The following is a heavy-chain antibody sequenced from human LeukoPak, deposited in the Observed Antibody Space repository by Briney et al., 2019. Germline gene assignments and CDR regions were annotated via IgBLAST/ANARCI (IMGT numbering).Heavy chain of an antibody. CDR1: GFTFSSYG. J-gene: IGHJ6*02. CDR3: AKDLRYCSGTSCYEASGMDV. CDR2: ISYDGSDK. Sequence: PGGSLRLSCAASGFTFSSYGMHWVRQAPGKGLEWVAAISYDGSDKYYADSVTGRFTISKDNSKNTLSLQMNSLRAEDTAVFFCAKDLRYCSGTSCYEASGMDVWGQGTTVTVSS. D-gene: IGHD2-2*01. V-gene: IGHV3-30*18.